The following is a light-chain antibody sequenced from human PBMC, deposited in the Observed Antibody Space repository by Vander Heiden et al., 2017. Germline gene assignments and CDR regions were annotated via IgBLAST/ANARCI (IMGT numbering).Light chain of an antibody. CDR2: DNK. CDR1: SPNIGNNY. V-gene: IGLV1-51*01. CDR3: STYDSSLSAVV. Sequence: QSVLTPPPSVSAAPGQKVSISCSGRSPNIGNNYVSWYQQFQGTTPKLLISDNKKRPSGIPDRFSGSKSGTSATLDISGLQTGDEADYYCSTYDSSLSAVVFGGGTKVNVL. J-gene: IGLJ3*02.